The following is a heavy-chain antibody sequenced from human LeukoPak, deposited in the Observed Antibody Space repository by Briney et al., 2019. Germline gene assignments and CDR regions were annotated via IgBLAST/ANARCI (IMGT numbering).Heavy chain of an antibody. J-gene: IGHJ3*02. CDR2: IDWDDDK. V-gene: IGHV2-70*11. Sequence: SGPALVHPTQPLTLTCTFSGFSLSTSGMCVSWIRQPRGKALEWLARIDWDDDKYYSTSLKTRLTISKDTSKNQVVLTMTNMDPVDTATYYCARSKDIVVAPDAFDIWGQGTMVTVSS. D-gene: IGHD2-2*01. CDR1: GFSLSTSGMC. CDR3: ARSKDIVVAPDAFDI.